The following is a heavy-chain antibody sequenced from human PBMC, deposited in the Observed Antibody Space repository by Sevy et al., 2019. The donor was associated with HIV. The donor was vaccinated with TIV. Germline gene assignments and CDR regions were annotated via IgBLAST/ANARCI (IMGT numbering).Heavy chain of an antibody. Sequence: ASVKVSCKASGYTFTGYYMHWVRQAPGQGLEWMGWINPNSGGTNDAQKFQGRVTMTRDTSISTADMELSRLRSEDTAVYYCAGVSFGLGLYYFAYWGQGTLVTVSS. D-gene: IGHD3-10*01. J-gene: IGHJ4*02. CDR1: GYTFTGYY. V-gene: IGHV1-2*02. CDR2: INPNSGGT. CDR3: AGVSFGLGLYYFAY.